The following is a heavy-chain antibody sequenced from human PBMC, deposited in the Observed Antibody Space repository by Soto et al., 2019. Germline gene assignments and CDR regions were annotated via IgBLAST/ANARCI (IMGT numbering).Heavy chain of an antibody. CDR2: IYYSGST. CDR3: AREYGGSFDY. Sequence: PSETLSLTCTVSGGSISSYYWSWIRQPPGKGLEWIGYIYYSGSTNYNPSLKSRVTISVDTSKNQFSLKLSSVTAADTAVYYCAREYGGSFDYCGQGTLVTVYS. J-gene: IGHJ4*02. CDR1: GGSISSYY. D-gene: IGHD2-15*01. V-gene: IGHV4-59*01.